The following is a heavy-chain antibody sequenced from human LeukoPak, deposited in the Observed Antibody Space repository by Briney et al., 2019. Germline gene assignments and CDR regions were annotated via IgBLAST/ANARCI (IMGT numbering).Heavy chain of an antibody. CDR2: ISNDGNSK. J-gene: IGHJ4*02. CDR3: ASRFWSGYYFDY. V-gene: IGHV3-30-3*01. CDR1: GFTLSENN. D-gene: IGHD3-3*01. Sequence: GGPLRLSCAASGFTLSENNVHWVRQAPGKGLEWVALISNDGNSKDYADSVKGRFTLSGDNSKTTVYLQMNSLRAEDTAVYYCASRFWSGYYFDYWGQGTLVTVSS.